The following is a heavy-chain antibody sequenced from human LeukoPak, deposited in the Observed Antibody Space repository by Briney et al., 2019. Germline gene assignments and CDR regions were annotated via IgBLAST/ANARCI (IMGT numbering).Heavy chain of an antibody. CDR2: IYYSGST. V-gene: IGHV4-59*01. D-gene: IGHD2-2*02. CDR3: ARVRDVVVPAAIRGWFDP. Sequence: PSETLSLTCTVSGGSISSYYWSWIRQPPGKGLEWIGYIYYSGSTNYNPSLRSRVTISVDTSKNQFSLKLSSVTAADTAVYYCARVRDVVVPAAIRGWFDPWGQGTLVTVSS. CDR1: GGSISSYY. J-gene: IGHJ5*02.